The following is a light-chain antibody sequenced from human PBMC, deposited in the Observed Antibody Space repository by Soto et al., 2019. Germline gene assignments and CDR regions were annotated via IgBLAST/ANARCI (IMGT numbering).Light chain of an antibody. CDR1: QSVSSY. Sequence: TVLPLSPDTLSLSPGERATLSCRASQSVSSYLAWYQQKPGQAPRLLIYDASNRATGIPARFSGSGSGTEFTLTISCLQPEDFATYNCQQFNNYQWRYAQGTKVDNK. CDR3: QQFNNYQWR. J-gene: IGKJ1*01. V-gene: IGKV3-11*01. CDR2: DAS.